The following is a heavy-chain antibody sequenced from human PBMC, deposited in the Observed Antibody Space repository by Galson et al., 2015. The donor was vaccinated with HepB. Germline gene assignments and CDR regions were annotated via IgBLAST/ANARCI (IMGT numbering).Heavy chain of an antibody. V-gene: IGHV1-46*01. CDR1: GYTFTSYY. CDR2: INPSGGST. Sequence: SCKASGYTFTSYYMHWVRQAPGQGLEWMGIINPSGGSTSYAQKFQGRVTMTRDTSTSTVYMEPSSLRSEDTAVYYCARGNDCSSTSCQPAHYYYYYMDVWGKGTTVTVSS. J-gene: IGHJ6*03. CDR3: ARGNDCSSTSCQPAHYYYYYMDV. D-gene: IGHD2-2*01.